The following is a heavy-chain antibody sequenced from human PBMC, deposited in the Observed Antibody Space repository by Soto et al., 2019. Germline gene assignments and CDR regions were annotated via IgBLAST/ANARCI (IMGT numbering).Heavy chain of an antibody. Sequence: QVQLVQSGAEVKKPGSSVKVSCRASGGTFSSYAISWVRQAPGQGLEWMGGIIPMFRTPNYAQRFQGRVTITADESTSKAYMELRGLRSGDTAVYYCARGWGHDSREYYYAYWGQGTLITVSS. CDR3: ARGWGHDSREYYYAY. J-gene: IGHJ4*02. D-gene: IGHD3-22*01. V-gene: IGHV1-69*01. CDR1: GGTFSSYA. CDR2: IIPMFRTP.